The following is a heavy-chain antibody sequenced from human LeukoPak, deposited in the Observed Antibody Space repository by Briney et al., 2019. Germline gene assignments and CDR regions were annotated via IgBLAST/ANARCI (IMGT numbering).Heavy chain of an antibody. V-gene: IGHV3-30*02. D-gene: IGHD4-17*01. CDR1: GFTFSSYG. Sequence: PGGSLRLSCAASGFTFSSYGMHWVRQAPGKGLEWVVFIRYDGSNKYYADSVKGRFTISRDNSKNTLYLQMNSLRAEDTAVYYCAKGQSWMTTVTPLDYWGQGTLVTVSS. CDR3: AKGQSWMTTVTPLDY. J-gene: IGHJ4*02. CDR2: IRYDGSNK.